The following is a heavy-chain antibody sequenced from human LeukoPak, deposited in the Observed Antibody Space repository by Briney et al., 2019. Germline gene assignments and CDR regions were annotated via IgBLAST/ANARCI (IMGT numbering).Heavy chain of an antibody. J-gene: IGHJ5*02. V-gene: IGHV3-23*01. D-gene: IGHD2-15*01. CDR3: ARGRAVVAASDNWFDP. Sequence: PGGSLRLSCTASGLSLNSYAMSWVRQVPGKGLEWVSASSSSDDGKWYAESVRGRFTISRDTSKNTVYLQMNSLRAEDTAVYYCARGRAVVAASDNWFDPWGQGTLVTVSS. CDR2: SSSSDDGK. CDR1: GLSLNSYA.